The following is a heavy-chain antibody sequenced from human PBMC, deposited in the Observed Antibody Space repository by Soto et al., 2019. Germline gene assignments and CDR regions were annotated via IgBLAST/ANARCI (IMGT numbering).Heavy chain of an antibody. D-gene: IGHD5-18*01. V-gene: IGHV3-53*01. CDR2: IYSGGIT. CDR3: ERCSHHTPIGY. Sequence: PGGSLRLSCAASGFTVSSNYISWVRQAPWKGLEWVSVIYSGGITYYADSVKGRFTISRDNSKNTLYLQMNSLRAEDTAVYYCERCSHHTPIGYWGQGTLVTICS. CDR1: GFTVSSNY. J-gene: IGHJ4*02.